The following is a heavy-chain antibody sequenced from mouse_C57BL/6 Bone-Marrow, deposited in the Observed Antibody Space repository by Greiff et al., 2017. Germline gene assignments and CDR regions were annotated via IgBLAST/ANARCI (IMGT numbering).Heavy chain of an antibody. D-gene: IGHD2-3*01. CDR2: ISDGGSYT. V-gene: IGHV5-4*01. CDR1: GFTFSSYA. CDR3: ARDGYYLRLDY. Sequence: EVHLVESGGGLVKPGGSLKLSCAASGFTFSSYAMSWVRQTPEKRLEWVATISDGGSYTYYPDNVKGRFTISRDNAKNNLYLQMSHLKSEDTAMYYCARDGYYLRLDYWGQGTSVTVSS. J-gene: IGHJ4*01.